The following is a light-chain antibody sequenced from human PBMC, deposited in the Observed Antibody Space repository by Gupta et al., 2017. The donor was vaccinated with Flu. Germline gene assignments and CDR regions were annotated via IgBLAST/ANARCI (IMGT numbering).Light chain of an antibody. J-gene: IGLJ1*01. Sequence: QSALTQPASVSGSPGQSITISCTGTSSDVGGYNYVSWYQQHPGKAPTLMMYEVSKRPSGVSNRFSGSKSGTTASLTISGLQAEDEADYYCSSYTSSSTYVFGTGTKLTVL. CDR1: SSDVGGYNY. CDR2: EVS. V-gene: IGLV2-14*01. CDR3: SSYTSSSTYV.